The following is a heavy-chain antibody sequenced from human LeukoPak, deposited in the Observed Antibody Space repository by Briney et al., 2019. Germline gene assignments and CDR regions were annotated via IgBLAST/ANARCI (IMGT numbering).Heavy chain of an antibody. J-gene: IGHJ6*03. CDR3: ARDHLPAGAPGYYMDV. Sequence: QPPGKXLEWIGYIYNSGITNYNPSLKSRVTMSVATSNIQFSLMLRSVTAADTAVYYCARDHLPAGAPGYYMDVWGKGTTVTVSS. V-gene: IGHV4-59*01. CDR2: IYNSGIT. D-gene: IGHD4/OR15-4a*01.